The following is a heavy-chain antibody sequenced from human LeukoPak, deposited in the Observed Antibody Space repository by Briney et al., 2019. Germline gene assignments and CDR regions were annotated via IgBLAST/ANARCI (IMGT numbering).Heavy chain of an antibody. D-gene: IGHD5-18*01. V-gene: IGHV4-39*07. Sequence: SETLSLTCTVSGASISGSGYYWGWIRQPPGKGLEWIGNIYDSGSTYYNPSLKSRVTISVDTSKNQFSLKLSSVTAADTAVYYCARVRIQLWSLKGNAFDIWGQGTMVTVSS. CDR3: ARVRIQLWSLKGNAFDI. CDR1: GASISGSGYY. CDR2: IYDSGST. J-gene: IGHJ3*02.